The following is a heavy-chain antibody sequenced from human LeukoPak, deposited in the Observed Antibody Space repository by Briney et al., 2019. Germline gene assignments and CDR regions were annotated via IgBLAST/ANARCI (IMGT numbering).Heavy chain of an antibody. CDR3: AKIPQVGTTSVPNFDS. Sequence: GGSLRLSCAASGFTFSGSAMHWVRQPPGKGLEWVSIISGSGDSTYYADSVKGRFTISRDNSRNTLYLQMSSLRVEDTAVYYCAKIPQVGTTSVPNFDSWGQGTLVTVSS. V-gene: IGHV3-23*01. CDR1: GFTFSGSA. CDR2: ISGSGDST. D-gene: IGHD2/OR15-2a*01. J-gene: IGHJ4*02.